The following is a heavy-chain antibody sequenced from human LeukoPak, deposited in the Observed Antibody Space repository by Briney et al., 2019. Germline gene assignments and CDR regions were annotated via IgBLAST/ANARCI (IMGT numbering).Heavy chain of an antibody. D-gene: IGHD4-17*01. J-gene: IGHJ5*02. CDR3: ARELSYGDYRPENWFDP. V-gene: IGHV1-18*01. CDR2: ISAYNGNT. CDR1: GYTFTSYG. Sequence: ASVKVSCKASGYTFTSYGISWVRQAPGQGLEWMAWISAYNGNTNYAQKLQGRVTMTTDTSTSTAYMELRSLRSDDTAVYYCARELSYGDYRPENWFDPWGQGTLVTVSS.